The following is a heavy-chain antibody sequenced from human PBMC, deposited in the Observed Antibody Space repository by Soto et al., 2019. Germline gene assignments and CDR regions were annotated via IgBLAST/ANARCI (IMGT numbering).Heavy chain of an antibody. CDR1: GFTFSSYS. J-gene: IGHJ6*03. Sequence: PGGSLRLSCAASGFTFSSYSMNWVRQAPGKGLEWVSSISSSSSYIYYADSVKGRFTISRDNAKNSLYLQMNSLRAEDTAVYYCARATTVPNLIYYYYYYMDVWGKGTTVTVSS. CDR2: ISSSSSYI. D-gene: IGHD4-4*01. V-gene: IGHV3-21*01. CDR3: ARATTVPNLIYYYYYYMDV.